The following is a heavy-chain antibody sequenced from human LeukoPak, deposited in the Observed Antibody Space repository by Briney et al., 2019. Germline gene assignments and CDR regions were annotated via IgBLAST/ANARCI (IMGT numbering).Heavy chain of an antibody. D-gene: IGHD2-21*02. CDR1: GGSISSDTYS. CDR2: VYYTGST. J-gene: IGHJ4*02. CDR3: AALVATAPDY. Sequence: KTSETLSLTCTVSGGSISSDTYSWGWIRQPPGKGLEWIGSVYYTGSTYYNPSLKSRVTISADTSKNQFSLKLSSVTAADTAVYYCAALVATAPDYWGQGALVTVSS. V-gene: IGHV4-39*01.